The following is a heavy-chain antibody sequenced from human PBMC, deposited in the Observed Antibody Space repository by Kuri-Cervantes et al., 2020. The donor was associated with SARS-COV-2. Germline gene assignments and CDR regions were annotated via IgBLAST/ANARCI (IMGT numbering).Heavy chain of an antibody. J-gene: IGHJ1*01. CDR2: IYQSGGT. Sequence: SETLSLTCEVSGGSISSGGYSWAWIRQPPGKGLEWIGYIYQSGGTYYNPSLKSRVIISVDRSKNQFSLKLESVTAADTAVYYCGRGGDYEYSSGYSQYVQHWGQGTQVTVSS. D-gene: IGHD3-3*01. CDR3: GRGGDYEYSSGYSQYVQH. V-gene: IGHV4-30-2*01. CDR1: GGSISSGGYS.